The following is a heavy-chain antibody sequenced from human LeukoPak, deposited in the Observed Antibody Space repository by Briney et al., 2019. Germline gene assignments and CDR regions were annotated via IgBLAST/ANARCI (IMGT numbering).Heavy chain of an antibody. Sequence: ASVKVSCKASGYTFTIYDINWVRQAPGQGLEWVGWMNPNSGGTVYAQNFQGRVTIAADKSTSTAYMELSSLRSEDTAVYYCARENLPGIAAAGADYWGQGTLVTVSS. CDR3: ARENLPGIAAAGADY. CDR1: GYTFTIYD. CDR2: MNPNSGGT. V-gene: IGHV1-8*01. D-gene: IGHD6-13*01. J-gene: IGHJ4*02.